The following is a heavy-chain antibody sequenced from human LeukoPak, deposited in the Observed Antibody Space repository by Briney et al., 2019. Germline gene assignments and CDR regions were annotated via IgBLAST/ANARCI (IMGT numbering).Heavy chain of an antibody. V-gene: IGHV3-30-3*01. CDR1: GFTFSSYA. CDR2: ISYDGSNK. D-gene: IGHD5-18*01. Sequence: GGSLRLSCAASGFTFSSYAMHWVRQAPGKGREGVADISYDGSNKYYADSVKGRFTISRDNSKNTLYLQMNSLRAEDTAVYYCARAPGIQLWKFDYWGQGTLVTVSS. CDR3: ARAPGIQLWKFDY. J-gene: IGHJ4*02.